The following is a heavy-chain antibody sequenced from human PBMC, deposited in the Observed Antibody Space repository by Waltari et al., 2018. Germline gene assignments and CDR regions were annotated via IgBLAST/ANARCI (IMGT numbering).Heavy chain of an antibody. D-gene: IGHD3-9*01. Sequence: QVQLGESGAEVKRRGGGGKGSCRASGYTLTSYGINWVRQAPGQGLEWMGWVATYNGNTNYSHSLQSRVTMRTDTSTNTVYMELLLLPSGCSPVYCCAGEASHFLSAYGYYGVDVWGQGTTVTVSS. CDR2: VATYNGNT. CDR1: GYTLTSYG. J-gene: IGHJ6*02. CDR3: AGEASHFLSAYGYYGVDV. V-gene: IGHV1-18*04.